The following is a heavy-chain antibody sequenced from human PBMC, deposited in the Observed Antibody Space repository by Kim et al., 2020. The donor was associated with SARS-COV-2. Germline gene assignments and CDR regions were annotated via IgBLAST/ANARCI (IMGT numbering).Heavy chain of an antibody. CDR1: VYTFTTYP. Sequence: ASVKVSCKTSVYTFTTYPMDWVRQAPGQRLEWMGWINAGTGYTKYSQRFQGRVTINRDTSASTVYMELSSLRFEDTAVYYCTRIPAAGHFDYWGQGTLVTVSS. D-gene: IGHD2-21*01. CDR3: TRIPAAGHFDY. J-gene: IGHJ4*02. CDR2: INAGTGYT. V-gene: IGHV1-3*01.